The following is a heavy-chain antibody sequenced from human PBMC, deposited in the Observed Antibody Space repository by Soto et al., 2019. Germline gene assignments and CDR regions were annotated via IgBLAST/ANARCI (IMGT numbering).Heavy chain of an antibody. CDR2: IYYSGST. CDR1: GGSVSSGSYY. V-gene: IGHV4-61*01. J-gene: IGHJ4*02. D-gene: IGHD1-20*01. CDR3: ARDNWKFDY. Sequence: PSETLSLTCTVSGGSVSSGSYYWSWIRQPPGKGLEWIGYIYYSGSTNYNPSLKSRVTISVDTSKNQFSLKLSSVTAADTAVYYCARDNWKFDYWGQGTLVTVSS.